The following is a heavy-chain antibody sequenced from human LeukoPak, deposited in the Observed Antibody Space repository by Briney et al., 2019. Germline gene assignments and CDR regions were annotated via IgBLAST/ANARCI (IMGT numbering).Heavy chain of an antibody. D-gene: IGHD6-13*01. CDR3: AKDKFMAAAGYFDY. J-gene: IGHJ4*02. CDR2: ISWNSGSI. CDR1: GFTFDDYA. V-gene: IGHV3-9*01. Sequence: GRSLRLSCAASGFTFDDYAMHWVRQAPGKGLEWVSGISWNSGSIGYADSVKGRFTISRDNAKNSLYLQMNSLRAEDTALYYCAKDKFMAAAGYFDYWGQGTLVTVSS.